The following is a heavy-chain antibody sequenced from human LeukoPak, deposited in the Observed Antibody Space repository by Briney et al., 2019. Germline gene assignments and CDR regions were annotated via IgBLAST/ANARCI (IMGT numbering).Heavy chain of an antibody. CDR3: SSASREW. V-gene: IGHV3-7*01. D-gene: IGHD2-8*01. CDR1: GFTFSRYW. CDR2: IKEDGSEK. Sequence: GGSLRLSCAASGFTFSRYWMSWVRQAPGKGLEWLANIKEDGSEKYYVDSVKGRFTISRDNAKNSLYLQMNSLRAEDTSVYYCSSASREWWGQGTLVTVSS. J-gene: IGHJ4*02.